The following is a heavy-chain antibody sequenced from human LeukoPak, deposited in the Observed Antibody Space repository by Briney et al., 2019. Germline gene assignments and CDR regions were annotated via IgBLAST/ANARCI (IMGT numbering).Heavy chain of an antibody. Sequence: GGSLRLSCAASGFTFSTYWMSWVRQAPGKGLEWVANIKEDGSEKYYGDSVKGRFTISRDNAKNSLYLQMNSVRAEDTAVCYCARDSSGYQWGQGTLVTVSS. CDR2: IKEDGSEK. CDR1: GFTFSTYW. J-gene: IGHJ4*02. V-gene: IGHV3-7*01. D-gene: IGHD3-22*01. CDR3: ARDSSGYQ.